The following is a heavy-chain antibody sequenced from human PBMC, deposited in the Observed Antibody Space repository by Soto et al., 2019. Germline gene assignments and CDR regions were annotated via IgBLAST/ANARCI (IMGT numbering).Heavy chain of an antibody. Sequence: EVQLLESGGGLVQPGGSLRLSCAASGFTFSSYAMNWVRQAPGKGLEWVSTIGTTGGSTYYADSVKGRFSISRDNSRNTLDLQINSLRAEDTAVYYCAKAPKAVWFGEKYYFDYWGQGTLVTVSS. CDR3: AKAPKAVWFGEKYYFDY. V-gene: IGHV3-23*01. D-gene: IGHD3-10*01. CDR2: IGTTGGST. J-gene: IGHJ4*02. CDR1: GFTFSSYA.